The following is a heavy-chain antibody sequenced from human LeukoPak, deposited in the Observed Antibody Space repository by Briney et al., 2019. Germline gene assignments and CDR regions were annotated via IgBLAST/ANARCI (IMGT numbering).Heavy chain of an antibody. D-gene: IGHD3-10*01. CDR3: VRVGGYGSAEGRDYYYGMDV. CDR2: IYHSGST. J-gene: IGHJ6*02. V-gene: IGHV4-4*02. Sequence: SGTLSLTCAVSGGSISSSNRWSWVRQPPGKGLEWIGEIYHSGSTNYNPSLKSRVTISVDKSKNQFSLKLSSVTAADTAVYYCVRVGGYGSAEGRDYYYGMDVWGQGTTVTVSS. CDR1: GGSISSSNR.